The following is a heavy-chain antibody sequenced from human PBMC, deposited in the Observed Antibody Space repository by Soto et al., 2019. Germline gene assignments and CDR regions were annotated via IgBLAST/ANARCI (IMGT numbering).Heavy chain of an antibody. Sequence: GGSLRLSCAASGFTFSSYAMSWVRQAPGKGLEWVSAISGSGGSTYYADSVKGRFTISRDNSKNTLYLQMNSLGAEDTAVYYCAKDIMVRGMKPYYFDYWGQGTLVTVSS. CDR1: GFTFSSYA. CDR3: AKDIMVRGMKPYYFDY. CDR2: ISGSGGST. D-gene: IGHD3-10*01. V-gene: IGHV3-23*01. J-gene: IGHJ4*02.